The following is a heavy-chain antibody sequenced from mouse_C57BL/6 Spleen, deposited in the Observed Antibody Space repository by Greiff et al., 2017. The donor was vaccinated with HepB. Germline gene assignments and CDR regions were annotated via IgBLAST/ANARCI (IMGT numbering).Heavy chain of an antibody. V-gene: IGHV1-74*01. D-gene: IGHD2-1*01. CDR2: IHPSDSDT. J-gene: IGHJ3*01. CDR1: GYTFTSYW. Sequence: QVQLQQPGAELVKPGASVKVSCKASGYTFTSYWMHWVKQRPGQGLEWIGRIHPSDSDTNYNQKFKGKATLTVDKSSSTAYMQLSSLTSEDSAVYYCAPDTPDYGNYRFAYWGQGTLVTVSA. CDR3: APDTPDYGNYRFAY.